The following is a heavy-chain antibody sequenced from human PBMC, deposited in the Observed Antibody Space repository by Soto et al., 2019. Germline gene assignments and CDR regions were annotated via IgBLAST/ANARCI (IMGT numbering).Heavy chain of an antibody. Sequence: GGSLRLSCAASGFTFSNYGVHWVRQAPGKGLEWVAVISYGGSNTFYADSVKGRFTISRDNSKNTLYLQMNSLRAEDTAVYYCAKDMGTSSLSYYYYGMDVWGQGTTVTVSS. V-gene: IGHV3-30*18. CDR3: AKDMGTSSLSYYYYGMDV. J-gene: IGHJ6*02. CDR2: ISYGGSNT. D-gene: IGHD2-2*01. CDR1: GFTFSNYG.